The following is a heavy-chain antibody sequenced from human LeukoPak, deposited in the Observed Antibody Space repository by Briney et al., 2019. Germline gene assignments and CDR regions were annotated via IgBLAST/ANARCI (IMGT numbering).Heavy chain of an antibody. CDR2: MSGSGGNT. J-gene: IGHJ4*02. D-gene: IGHD3-16*02. V-gene: IGHV3-23*01. Sequence: GGSLRLSCAATGFSFSNYVMGWVRQAPGKGLEWVSGMSGSGGNTYYADSVKGRFTISRDNSKNTVYLQITSLRAEDTALYYCAKFRNPYTPVDFDYWGQGTLVTVSP. CDR3: AKFRNPYTPVDFDY. CDR1: GFSFSNYV.